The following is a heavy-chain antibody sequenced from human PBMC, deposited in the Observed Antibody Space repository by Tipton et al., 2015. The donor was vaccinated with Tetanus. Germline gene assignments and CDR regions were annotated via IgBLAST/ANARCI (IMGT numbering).Heavy chain of an antibody. CDR2: ISSSSSTI. Sequence: SLRLSCAASGFTFSSYSMNWVRQAPGKGLEWVSYISSSSSTIYYADSVKGRFTISRDNAKNSLYLQMTTLRAEDTAVYYCARDVSPDRYNYGMDVWGQGTTVTVSS. J-gene: IGHJ6*02. D-gene: IGHD1-1*01. CDR3: ARDVSPDRYNYGMDV. V-gene: IGHV3-48*01. CDR1: GFTFSSYS.